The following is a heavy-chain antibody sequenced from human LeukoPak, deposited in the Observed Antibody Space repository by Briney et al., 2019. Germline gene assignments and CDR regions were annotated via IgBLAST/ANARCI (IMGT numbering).Heavy chain of an antibody. D-gene: IGHD3-10*01. CDR1: GYTFTSYG. Sequence: ASVKVSCKASGYTFTSYGISWVRQAPGQGLEWMGWISAYNGITNYAQKLQGRVTMTTDTSTSTAYMELRSLRSDDTAVYYCARDLRAIWFGEANWFDPWGQGTLVTVSS. CDR2: ISAYNGIT. CDR3: ARDLRAIWFGEANWFDP. J-gene: IGHJ5*02. V-gene: IGHV1-18*01.